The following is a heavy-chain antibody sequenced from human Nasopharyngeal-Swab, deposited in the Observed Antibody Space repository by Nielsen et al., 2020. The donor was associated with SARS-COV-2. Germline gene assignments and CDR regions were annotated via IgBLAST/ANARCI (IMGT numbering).Heavy chain of an antibody. Sequence: SGPTLVQPTQTLALTCTLSGFSLSTSGVGVGWIRQPPGKALEWLALIYWDDDKRYSPSLKSRLTTTKDTSKNQVVLTMTNMDPVDTATYYCAHSSSTAYYFDYWGQGTLVTVSS. CDR3: AHSSSTAYYFDY. J-gene: IGHJ4*02. CDR2: IYWDDDK. CDR1: GFSLSTSGVG. D-gene: IGHD6-13*01. V-gene: IGHV2-5*02.